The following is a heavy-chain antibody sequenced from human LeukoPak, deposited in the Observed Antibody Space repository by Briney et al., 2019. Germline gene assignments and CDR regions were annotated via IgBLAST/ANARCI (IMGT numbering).Heavy chain of an antibody. D-gene: IGHD5-24*01. CDR2: ISWNSGSI. J-gene: IGHJ4*02. CDR1: GFTFDDYA. CDR3: AKVGDGYNHGPFDY. V-gene: IGHV3-9*01. Sequence: GGSLRLSCAASGFTFDDYAMHWVRQAPGKGLEWVSGISWNSGSIGYADSVKGRFTISRDNAKNSLYLQMNSLRAEDTALYYCAKVGDGYNHGPFDYWGQGTLVTASS.